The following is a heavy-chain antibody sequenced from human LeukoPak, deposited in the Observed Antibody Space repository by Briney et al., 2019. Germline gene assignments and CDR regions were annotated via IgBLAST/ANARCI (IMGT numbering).Heavy chain of an antibody. CDR2: INPNSGGT. D-gene: IGHD2-15*01. J-gene: IGHJ4*02. Sequence: ASVKVSCKASGYTFTGYYMHWVRQAPGQGLEWMGWINPNSGGTNYARKFQGRVTMTRDTSISTAYMELSRLRSDDTAVYYCATHIVVVVAATTLDYWGQGTLVTVSS. CDR1: GYTFTGYY. CDR3: ATHIVVVVAATTLDY. V-gene: IGHV1-2*02.